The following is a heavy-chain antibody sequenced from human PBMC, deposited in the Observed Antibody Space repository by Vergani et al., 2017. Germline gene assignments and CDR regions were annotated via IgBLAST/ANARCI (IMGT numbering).Heavy chain of an antibody. V-gene: IGHV3-48*01. CDR1: GFDFSSYI. Sequence: LVESGGGWVQPGGSLRLSCVVSGFDFSSYIMNWVRQAPGKGLEWVSFVSTGTKSQSYAESVKGRFTISRDSAKNSLYLRMDSLRAEDTAVYYCAREYSSTSGRAFDVWGQGTKVTVSS. J-gene: IGHJ3*01. D-gene: IGHD2-2*01. CDR2: VSTGTKSQ. CDR3: AREYSSTSGRAFDV.